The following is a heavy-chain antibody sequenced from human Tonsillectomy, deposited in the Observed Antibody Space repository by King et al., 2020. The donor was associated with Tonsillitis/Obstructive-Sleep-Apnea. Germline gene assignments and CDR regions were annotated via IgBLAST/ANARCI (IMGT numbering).Heavy chain of an antibody. CDR2: IYYSGST. CDR3: AGGGKIDY. CDR1: GGSISNYY. J-gene: IGHJ4*02. D-gene: IGHD4-23*01. Sequence: VQLQESGPGLVKPSETLSLTCTVSGGSISNYYWTWIRQPPGKRLEWIGYIYYSGSTNYNPSLKSRVTISVDTSKNQFSLKLNSVTAADTAVYYCAGGGKIDYWGQGTLVTVSS. V-gene: IGHV4-59*01.